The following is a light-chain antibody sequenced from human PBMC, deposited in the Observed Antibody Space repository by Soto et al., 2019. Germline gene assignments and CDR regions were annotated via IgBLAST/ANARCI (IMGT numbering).Light chain of an antibody. V-gene: IGKV3D-15*01. CDR3: QQYNSWTLT. J-gene: IGKJ4*01. Sequence: IWMTQSPATLSVSTGARATLSCRASQSVGSDLAWYQQKHGQAPRLVIYDIFTRATGGPTRRSGSGYGTELTLTIISLKHEDFEVYYCQQYNSWTLTFGGGTKVDIK. CDR2: DIF. CDR1: QSVGSD.